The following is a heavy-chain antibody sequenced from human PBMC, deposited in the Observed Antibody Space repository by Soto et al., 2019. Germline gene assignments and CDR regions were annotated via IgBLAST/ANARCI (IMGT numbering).Heavy chain of an antibody. CDR3: ARVGAILTGTPTLDYFDY. J-gene: IGHJ4*02. Sequence: PSETLSLTCAVYGGSFSGYYWSWIRQPPGKGLEWIGEINHSGSTNYNPSLKSRVTISVDTSKNQFSLKLSSVTAADTAVYYCARVGAILTGTPTLDYFDYWGQGTLVTVSS. V-gene: IGHV4-34*01. CDR2: INHSGST. CDR1: GGSFSGYY. D-gene: IGHD1-20*01.